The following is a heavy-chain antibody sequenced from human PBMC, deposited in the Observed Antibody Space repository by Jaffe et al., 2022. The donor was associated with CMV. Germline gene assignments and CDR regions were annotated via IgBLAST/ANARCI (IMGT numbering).Heavy chain of an antibody. CDR2: ISQSGTT. CDR1: SGSIDSNNR. D-gene: IGHD4-17*01. Sequence: QVQLQESGPGLVKPSGTLSLTCAVSSGSIDSNNRWNWVRQPPGKGLEWIGEISQSGTTKYNPSLESRVSISMDNSNNQLSLTLTSVTAADTAVYYCARSVTISMGDVWRRNPRYYYYHYMDVWGKGTTVAASS. V-gene: IGHV4-4*02. J-gene: IGHJ6*03. CDR3: ARSVTISMGDVWRRNPRYYYYHYMDV.